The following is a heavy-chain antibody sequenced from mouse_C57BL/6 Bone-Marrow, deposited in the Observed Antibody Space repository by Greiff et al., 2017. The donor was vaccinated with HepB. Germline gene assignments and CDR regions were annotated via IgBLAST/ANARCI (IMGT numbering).Heavy chain of an antibody. V-gene: IGHV5-6*01. D-gene: IGHD1-1*01. Sequence: DVQLVESGGDLVKPGGSLKLSCAASGFTFSSYGMSWVRQTPDKRLEWVATISSGGSYTYYPDSVKGRFTISRDNAKNTLYLQMSSLKSEDTAMYYCARGPWTTVVGYFDYWGQGTTLTVSS. CDR2: ISSGGSYT. J-gene: IGHJ2*01. CDR1: GFTFSSYG. CDR3: ARGPWTTVVGYFDY.